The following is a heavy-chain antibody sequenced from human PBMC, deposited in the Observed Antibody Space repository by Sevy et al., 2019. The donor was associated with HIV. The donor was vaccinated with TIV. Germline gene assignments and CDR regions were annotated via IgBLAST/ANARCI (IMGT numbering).Heavy chain of an antibody. D-gene: IGHD5-18*01. CDR2: INPNSGDT. CDR3: ASPCGYTYGSLLDY. Sequence: ASVKVSCKVSGHTFTDYYIHWVRQAPGQGFEWMAWINPNSGDTSYAQTFQGRVTVTRDTSISTSYMELRTLRSDDTAVYYCASPCGYTYGSLLDYWGQGTLVTVSS. CDR1: GHTFTDYY. J-gene: IGHJ4*02. V-gene: IGHV1-2*02.